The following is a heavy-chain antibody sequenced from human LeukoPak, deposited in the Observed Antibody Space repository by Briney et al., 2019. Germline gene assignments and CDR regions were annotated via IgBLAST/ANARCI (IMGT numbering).Heavy chain of an antibody. CDR1: GFTSSSYW. CDR2: IKQDGSEK. Sequence: GGSLRLSCAASGFTSSSYWMSWVRQAPGKGLEWVANIKQDGSEKYYVDSVKGRFTISRNNAKNSLYLQMNSLRAEDTAVYYCARDRGSSGWYEFDSWGQGTLVTVSS. D-gene: IGHD6-19*01. J-gene: IGHJ4*02. V-gene: IGHV3-7*01. CDR3: ARDRGSSGWYEFDS.